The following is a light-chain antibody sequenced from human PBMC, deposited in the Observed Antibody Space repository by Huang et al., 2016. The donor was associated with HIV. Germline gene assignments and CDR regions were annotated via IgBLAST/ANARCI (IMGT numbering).Light chain of an antibody. CDR3: MQGLQTPGVT. V-gene: IGKV2-28*01. CDR2: LGS. J-gene: IGKJ3*01. Sequence: IVMTQSPLSLPVTPGEPASISCRSSQSLLRNNGYNYLDWYLQRPGQSPLLLIYLGSKRASGVPDRFSGSGSGTNFTLKISRVEADDLGTYYCMQGLQTPGVTFGPGTKVDIK. CDR1: QSLLRNNGYNY.